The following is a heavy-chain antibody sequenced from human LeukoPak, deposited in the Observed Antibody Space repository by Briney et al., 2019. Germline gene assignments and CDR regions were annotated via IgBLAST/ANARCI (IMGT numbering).Heavy chain of an antibody. CDR2: IYSGGST. CDR1: GFTVSFNY. D-gene: IGHD6-19*01. J-gene: IGHJ6*03. CDR3: ARAQWRTYSYYYMDV. V-gene: IGHV3-53*01. Sequence: GGSLRLSCAASGFTVSFNYMSWVRQAPGKGLEWISVIYSGGSTYYADSVKGRFTISRDDSKDTLYLQMNSLRAEDTAIYYCARAQWRTYSYYYMDVWGKGTTVTVSS.